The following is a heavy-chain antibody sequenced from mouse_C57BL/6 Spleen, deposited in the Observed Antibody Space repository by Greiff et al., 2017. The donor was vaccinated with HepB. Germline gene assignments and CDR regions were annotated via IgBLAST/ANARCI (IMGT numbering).Heavy chain of an antibody. CDR3: ARERSEGVAYYAMDY. CDR2: IYPGDGDT. CDR1: GYAFSSYW. V-gene: IGHV1-80*01. J-gene: IGHJ4*01. Sequence: QVQLQQSGAELVKPGASVKISCKASGYAFSSYWMNWVKQRPGKGLEWIGQIYPGDGDTNYNGKFKGKATLTADKSSSTAYMQLSSLTSEDAAVYFCARERSEGVAYYAMDYWGQGTSVTVSS. D-gene: IGHD1-3*01.